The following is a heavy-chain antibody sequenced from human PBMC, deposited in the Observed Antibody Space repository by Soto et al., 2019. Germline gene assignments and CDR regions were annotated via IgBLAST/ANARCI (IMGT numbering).Heavy chain of an antibody. CDR3: ARDEGIRGLEF. CDR1: GYTFSNYG. D-gene: IGHD3-10*01. Sequence: QVQLVQSGPEVKKPGASVKVSCKASGYTFSNYGISWVRQAPGQGLEWMGWISGYNGNTAYARNLKDRVTMTIDAPTTTAYMELRRLRSDDTAVYYCARDEGIRGLEFRGLGTLVTVSS. CDR2: ISGYNGNT. J-gene: IGHJ4*02. V-gene: IGHV1-18*04.